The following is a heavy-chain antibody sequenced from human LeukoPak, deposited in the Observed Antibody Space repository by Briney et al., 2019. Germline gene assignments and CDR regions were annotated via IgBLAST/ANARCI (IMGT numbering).Heavy chain of an antibody. Sequence: ASVKVSCKASGYMFTDYYMHWVRQAPGQGLEWMGWIYPNSGGTTYAQKFQGRVTMTRDTPISTVYMELSRLRSDDTAFYYSARDGVSGGAFDIWGQGTMVTVSS. D-gene: IGHD3-10*02. J-gene: IGHJ3*02. V-gene: IGHV1-2*02. CDR2: IYPNSGGT. CDR1: GYMFTDYY. CDR3: ARDGVSGGAFDI.